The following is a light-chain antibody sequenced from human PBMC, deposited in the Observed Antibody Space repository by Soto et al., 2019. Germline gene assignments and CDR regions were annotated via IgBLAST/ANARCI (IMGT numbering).Light chain of an antibody. J-gene: IGLJ1*01. CDR2: EVS. CDR1: SSDVGGYDY. CDR3: GSWDSSLSAYV. Sequence: QSALAQPASVSGSPGQSITISCTGTSSDVGGYDYVSWYQHHPGKAPKLLIYEVSNRPSGVSNRYSGSKSGNTASLTISGLQADDEADYYCGSWDSSLSAYVFGTGTKVTVL. V-gene: IGLV2-14*01.